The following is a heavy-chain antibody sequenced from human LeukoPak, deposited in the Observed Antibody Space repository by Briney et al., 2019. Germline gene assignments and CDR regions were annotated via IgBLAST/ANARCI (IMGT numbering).Heavy chain of an antibody. CDR1: GDSISSGRDY. CDR3: ARGIDS. J-gene: IGHJ4*02. CDR2: LSYNGST. Sequence: SETLSLTCTVSGDSISSGRDYWGWIRRSPGKGLEWIGSLSYNGSTYYNPSLKSRVIVFVDTSKSQVSLKLSAVTAADTAIYYCARGIDSWGQGTLVTVSS. V-gene: IGHV4-39*01.